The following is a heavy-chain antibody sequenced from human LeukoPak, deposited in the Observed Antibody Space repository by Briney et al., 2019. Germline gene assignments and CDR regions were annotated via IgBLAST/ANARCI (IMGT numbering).Heavy chain of an antibody. Sequence: ASVKVSCKASRGTFTNYAISWVRQAPGQGLEWMGGIIPIFATANYAQKFQGRVTITADESTSTAYMELSSLRSEDTAVYYCARSRPNTMVRGVINNWFDPWGQGTLVTVSS. V-gene: IGHV1-69*13. CDR1: RGTFTNYA. J-gene: IGHJ5*02. CDR2: IIPIFATA. CDR3: ARSRPNTMVRGVINNWFDP. D-gene: IGHD3-10*01.